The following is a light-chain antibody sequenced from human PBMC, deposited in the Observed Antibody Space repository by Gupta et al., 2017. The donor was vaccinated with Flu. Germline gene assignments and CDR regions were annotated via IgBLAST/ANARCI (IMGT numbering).Light chain of an antibody. Sequence: VTISSSGSSSNIVSNHVNCYPQLPGTAPNLLLYVNYQRPSGVPDPFSSSKSGTSASLAISVLQPEDEAAYYYSAWDDTLNGNYVFGTGTKVTVL. CDR3: SAWDDTLNGNYV. CDR1: SSNIVSNH. CDR2: VNY. V-gene: IGLV1-44*01. J-gene: IGLJ1*01.